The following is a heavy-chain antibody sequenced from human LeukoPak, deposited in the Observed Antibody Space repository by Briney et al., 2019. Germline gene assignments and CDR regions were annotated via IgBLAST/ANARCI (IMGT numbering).Heavy chain of an antibody. CDR3: ARIVVVPAAIFVDY. CDR2: IYYSGST. J-gene: IGHJ4*02. V-gene: IGHV4-39*01. CDR1: GGSISGSSYY. Sequence: SETLSLTCTVSGGSISGSSYYWGWIRQPPGKGLEWIGSIYYSGSTYYNPSLKSRVTISVDTSKNQFSLKLSSVTAADTAVYYCARIVVVPAAIFVDYWGQGTLVTVSS. D-gene: IGHD2-2*01.